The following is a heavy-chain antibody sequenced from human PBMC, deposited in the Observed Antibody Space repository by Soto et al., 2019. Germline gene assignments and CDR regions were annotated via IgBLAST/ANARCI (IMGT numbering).Heavy chain of an antibody. J-gene: IGHJ4*02. V-gene: IGHV4-59*01. CDR3: ARGNPSITIFGVVIPPFDY. Sequence: SETLSLTCTVSGGSISSYYWSWIRQPPGKGLEWIGYIYYSGSTNYNPSLKSRVTISVDTSKNQFSLKLSSVTAADTAVYYCARGNPSITIFGVVIPPFDYWGQGTLVTVSS. D-gene: IGHD3-3*01. CDR1: GGSISSYY. CDR2: IYYSGST.